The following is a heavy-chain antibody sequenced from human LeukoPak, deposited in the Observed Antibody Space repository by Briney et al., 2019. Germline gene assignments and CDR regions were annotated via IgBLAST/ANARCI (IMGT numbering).Heavy chain of an antibody. CDR3: AGPYYYDSSGYPPWGA. D-gene: IGHD3-22*01. CDR1: GYTFTGYY. CDR2: INPNSGGT. J-gene: IGHJ5*02. V-gene: IGHV1-2*02. Sequence: ASVKVSCKASGYTFTGYYMHWARQAPGQGLEWMGWINPNSGGTNYAQKFQGRVTMTRDTSISTAYMELSRLRSDDTAVYYCAGPYYYDSSGYPPWGAWGQGTLVTVSS.